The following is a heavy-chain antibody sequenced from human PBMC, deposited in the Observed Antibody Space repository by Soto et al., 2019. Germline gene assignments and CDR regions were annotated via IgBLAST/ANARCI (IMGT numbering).Heavy chain of an antibody. Sequence: GASVKVSCKASGYTFTRYGIGWARQAPGQGLEWMGWINTYNGNTNYAQHLQGRVSMTTDTSTSTAYMDLRSLRSDDTAVYYCARDQGITTFGVYSMYYYGMDVWGQGTTVTVPS. V-gene: IGHV1-18*01. CDR2: INTYNGNT. J-gene: IGHJ6*02. D-gene: IGHD3-3*01. CDR1: GYTFTRYG. CDR3: ARDQGITTFGVYSMYYYGMDV.